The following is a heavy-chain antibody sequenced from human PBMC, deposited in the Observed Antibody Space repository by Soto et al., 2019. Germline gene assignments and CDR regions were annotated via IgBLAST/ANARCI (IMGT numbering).Heavy chain of an antibody. Sequence: ASVKVSCKASGGTFSSYSISWVRQAPGQGLEWMGWISAYNGNTNYAQKLQGRVTMTTDTSTSTAYMELRSLRSDDTAVYYCARGRDYYGSGSYTSAMDYWGQGTPVTVSS. V-gene: IGHV1-18*01. D-gene: IGHD3-10*01. CDR3: ARGRDYYGSGSYTSAMDY. CDR2: ISAYNGNT. CDR1: GGTFSSYS. J-gene: IGHJ4*02.